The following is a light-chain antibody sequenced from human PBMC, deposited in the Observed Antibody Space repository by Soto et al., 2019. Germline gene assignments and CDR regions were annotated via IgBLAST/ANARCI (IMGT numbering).Light chain of an antibody. CDR3: CSYAGTYIYV. J-gene: IGLJ1*01. Sequence: QSVLTQPRSVSGSPGQSVTIPCTGTSSDVGNYNYVSWYQQHPGKAPKLMIYDVTQRPSGVPDRFSGSKSGNTASLTISGLQAEDEADYYCCSYAGTYIYVFGSGTKVTVL. CDR1: SSDVGNYNY. V-gene: IGLV2-11*01. CDR2: DVT.